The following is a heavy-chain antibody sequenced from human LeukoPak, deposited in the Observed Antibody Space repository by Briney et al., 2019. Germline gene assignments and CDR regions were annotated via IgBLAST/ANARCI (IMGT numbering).Heavy chain of an antibody. CDR1: GGSFSGYH. CDR2: ITYGIT. V-gene: IGHV4-34*01. D-gene: IGHD2-21*02. J-gene: IGHJ4*02. Sequence: SETLSLACAVHGGSFSGYHWSWIRQSPGKGLEWIGEITYGITNYNPSLKVTISVDTSKNLLSLKPSSVTAADTAVDYCARLICGGDCASLLDYWGQGTLVTVSS. CDR3: ARLICGGDCASLLDY.